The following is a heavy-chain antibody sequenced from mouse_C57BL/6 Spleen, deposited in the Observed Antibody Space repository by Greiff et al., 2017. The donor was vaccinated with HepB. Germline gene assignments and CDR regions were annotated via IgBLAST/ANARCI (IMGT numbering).Heavy chain of an antibody. CDR2: IDPENGDT. CDR1: GFNIKDDY. J-gene: IGHJ2*01. D-gene: IGHD4-1*02. V-gene: IGHV14-4*01. CDR3: TTAGQLGRSPFDY. Sequence: EVQLQQSGAELVRPGASVKLSCTASGFNIKDDYMPWVKQRPEQGLEWIGWIDPENGDTEYAAKFQGKATITADTSSNTAYLQLSSLTSEDTAVYYCTTAGQLGRSPFDYWGKGTTLTVSS.